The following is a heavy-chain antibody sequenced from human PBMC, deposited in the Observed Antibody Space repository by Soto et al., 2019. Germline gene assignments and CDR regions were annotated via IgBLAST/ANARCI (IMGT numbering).Heavy chain of an antibody. CDR1: GFTFSSYG. Sequence: GGSLRLSCAASGFTFSSYGMHWVRQAPGKGLEWVAVISYDGSNKYYADSVKGRFTISRDNSKNTLYLQMNSLRAEDTAVYYCAKGSIPIFGVVILVDVWGKGTTVTVSS. CDR2: ISYDGSNK. D-gene: IGHD3-3*01. V-gene: IGHV3-30*18. CDR3: AKGSIPIFGVVILVDV. J-gene: IGHJ6*04.